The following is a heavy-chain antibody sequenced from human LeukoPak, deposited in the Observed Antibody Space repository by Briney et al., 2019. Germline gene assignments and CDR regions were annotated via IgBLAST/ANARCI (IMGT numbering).Heavy chain of an antibody. D-gene: IGHD3-10*01. Sequence: SETLSLTCTVSGGSLSSYYWSWIRQPPGKGLEWIAYIYYSGSTDYNPSLKSRVTISVDTSKNQFSLKLSSVTAADTAVYYCARGTYGSGSYSFDYWGQGTLVTVSS. CDR2: IYYSGST. V-gene: IGHV4-59*01. CDR3: ARGTYGSGSYSFDY. CDR1: GGSLSSYY. J-gene: IGHJ4*02.